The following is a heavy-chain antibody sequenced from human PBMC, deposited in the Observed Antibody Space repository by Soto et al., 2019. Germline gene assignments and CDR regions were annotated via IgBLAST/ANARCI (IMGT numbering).Heavy chain of an antibody. CDR1: GFSFSSFA. CDR2: ISDAGATI. V-gene: IGHV3-48*03. Sequence: GGSLRLSCEASGFSFSSFAMNWVRQAPGRGLEWVSYISDAGATIYYADSLKGRFTISRDNAKNSLSLQMNNLRAEDTAVYYCARENSVQAWLHHFDHWGLGTLVTVSS. CDR3: ARENSVQAWLHHFDH. J-gene: IGHJ4*02. D-gene: IGHD5-18*01.